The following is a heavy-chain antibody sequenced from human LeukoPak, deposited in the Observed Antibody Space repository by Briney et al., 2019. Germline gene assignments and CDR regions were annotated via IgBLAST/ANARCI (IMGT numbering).Heavy chain of an antibody. J-gene: IGHJ4*02. CDR1: AASVTNGDYY. V-gene: IGHV4-61*08. D-gene: IGHD3-10*01. Sequence: SETLSLTCTVSAASVTNGDYYWSWLRQPPGKALEWIGYVYYTGSTRYNPSLEGRVTISVDTSRNQFSVKLNSVTAADTAVYYCARSQNYYGSVDYWGPGTLVTVSS. CDR2: VYYTGST. CDR3: ARSQNYYGSVDY.